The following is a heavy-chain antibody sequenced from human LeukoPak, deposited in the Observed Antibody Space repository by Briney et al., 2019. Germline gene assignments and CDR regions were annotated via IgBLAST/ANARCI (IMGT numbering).Heavy chain of an antibody. D-gene: IGHD4-23*01. CDR1: GFTVSSNY. CDR2: IYSGGST. J-gene: IGHJ4*02. V-gene: IGHV3-53*01. CDR3: ARDQDYGGSTGDY. Sequence: GGSLRLSCAASGFTVSSNYMSWVRQAPGKGLEWVSVIYSGGSTYYADSVKGRFTISRDNSKNMLYLQMNSLRAEDTAVYYCARDQDYGGSTGDYWGQGTLVTVSS.